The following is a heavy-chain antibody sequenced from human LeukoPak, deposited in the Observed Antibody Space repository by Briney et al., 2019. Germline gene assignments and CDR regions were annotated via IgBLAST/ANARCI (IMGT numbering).Heavy chain of an antibody. V-gene: IGHV1-46*01. Sequence: ASVKVSCKASGYTFTNYYMHWVRQAPGQGLEWLGLITPSGGSTWYAQKFQGRVTMTRDMSTSTDYMELSSLRSEDTAVYYCARAFALGGAMVTSYWFDPWGQGTLVTVSS. D-gene: IGHD5-18*01. J-gene: IGHJ5*02. CDR2: ITPSGGST. CDR1: GYTFTNYY. CDR3: ARAFALGGAMVTSYWFDP.